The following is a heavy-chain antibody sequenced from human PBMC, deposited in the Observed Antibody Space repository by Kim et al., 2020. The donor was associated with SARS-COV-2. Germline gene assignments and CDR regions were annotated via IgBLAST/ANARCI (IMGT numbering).Heavy chain of an antibody. D-gene: IGHD5-12*01. CDR2: ISYDGSNK. J-gene: IGHJ3*02. V-gene: IGHV3-30*04. CDR3: ARDWGSGYDYAFDI. CDR1: GFTFSSYA. Sequence: GGSLRLSCAASGFTFSSYAMHWVRQAPGKGLEWVAVISYDGSNKYYADSVKGRFTISRDNSKNTLYLQMNSLRAEDTTVYYCARDWGSGYDYAFDIWGQG.